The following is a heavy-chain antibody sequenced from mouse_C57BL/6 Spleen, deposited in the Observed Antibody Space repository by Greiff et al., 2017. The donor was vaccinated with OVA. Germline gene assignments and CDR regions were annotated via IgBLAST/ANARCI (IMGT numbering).Heavy chain of an antibody. J-gene: IGHJ2*01. CDR3: ASGHWCLDY. CDR2: LNPNYGTT. V-gene: IGHV1-39*01. Sequence: VHVKQSGPELVKPGASVKISCKASGYSFTDYNMNWVKQSNGKRLEWIGVLNPNYGTTSYNQKFKGKATLTVDQSSSTAYMQLNSLTSEDSAVYYCASGHWCLDYWGQGTTLTGSS. D-gene: IGHD1-1*02. CDR1: GYSFTDYN.